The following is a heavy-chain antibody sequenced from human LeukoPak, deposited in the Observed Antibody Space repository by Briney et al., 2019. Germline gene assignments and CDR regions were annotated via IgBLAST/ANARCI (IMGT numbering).Heavy chain of an antibody. CDR2: ISGSVGST. Sequence: GGSLRLSCAASGFTFSSYAMSWVRQAPGKGLEWFSAISGSVGSTYYADSVKGRFTISRDNSKNTLYLQMNSLRAEDTAVYYCAKRGYCSSTSCYVNYDAFDIWGQGTMVTVSS. J-gene: IGHJ3*02. CDR3: AKRGYCSSTSCYVNYDAFDI. D-gene: IGHD2-2*01. V-gene: IGHV3-23*01. CDR1: GFTFSSYA.